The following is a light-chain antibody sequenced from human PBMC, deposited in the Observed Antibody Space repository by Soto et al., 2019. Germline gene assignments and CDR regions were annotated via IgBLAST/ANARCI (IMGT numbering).Light chain of an antibody. J-gene: IGKJ1*01. V-gene: IGKV3-20*01. CDR3: HQHGSSRRT. CDR1: QSVSSNY. CDR2: DAS. Sequence: IVLTQSPPPLSLYPAAIPTLSRSACQSVSSNYLARYQQKPGQAPRLLIYDASSRAAGIPDRFSGSGSGTDFTLTISRLEPEDFAVYYCHQHGSSRRTFGQGTKVE.